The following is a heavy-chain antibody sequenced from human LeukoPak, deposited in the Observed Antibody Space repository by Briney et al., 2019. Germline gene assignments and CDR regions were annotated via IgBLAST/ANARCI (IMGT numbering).Heavy chain of an antibody. J-gene: IGHJ4*02. Sequence: SETLSLTCTVSGGSISSGGYYWSWIRQHPGKGLEWIGYIYYSGSTNYNPSLKSRVTISVDTSKNQFSLKLSSVTAADTAVYYCARSHTRWLQLGYWGQGTLVTVSS. CDR1: GGSISSGGYY. V-gene: IGHV4-31*03. CDR2: IYYSGST. D-gene: IGHD5-12*01. CDR3: ARSHTRWLQLGY.